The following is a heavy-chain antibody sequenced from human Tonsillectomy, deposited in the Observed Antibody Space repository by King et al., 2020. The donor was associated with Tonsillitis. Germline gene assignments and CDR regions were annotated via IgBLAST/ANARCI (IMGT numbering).Heavy chain of an antibody. D-gene: IGHD4-23*01. Sequence: QLVQSGGGVVQPGGSLRLSCAASQFTFSSYAMHWVRQAPGKGLEWVAYIGYDGSSKNYPDSLKGRFTVSRDNSKNTLYLQMNSLRPDDTAVYYCAKDLGRGGNPRAVGGKGTTATASS. J-gene: IGHJ6*03. CDR1: QFTFSSYA. V-gene: IGHV3-30*02. CDR2: IGYDGSSK. CDR3: AKDLGRGGNPRAV.